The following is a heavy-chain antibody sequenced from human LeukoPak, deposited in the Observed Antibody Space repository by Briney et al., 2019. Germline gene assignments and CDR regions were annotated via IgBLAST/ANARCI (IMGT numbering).Heavy chain of an antibody. CDR3: AKGAVAGNRYYYYYMDV. V-gene: IGHV3-23*01. CDR2: ISGSGGST. Sequence: PGGSLRLSCAASGFTFSSYAMSWVRQAPGKGLEWVSAISGSGGSTYYADSVKGRFTISRDNSKNTLYLQMNSLRAEDTAVYYCAKGAVAGNRYYYYYMDVWGKGTTVTVSS. D-gene: IGHD6-19*01. J-gene: IGHJ6*03. CDR1: GFTFSSYA.